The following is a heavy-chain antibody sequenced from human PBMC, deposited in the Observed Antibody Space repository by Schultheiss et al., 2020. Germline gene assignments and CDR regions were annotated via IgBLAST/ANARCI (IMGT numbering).Heavy chain of an antibody. CDR2: IYYSGST. Sequence: SETLSLTCAVYGGSFSGYYWSWIRQPPGKGLEWIGYIYYSGSTNYNPSLKSRVTISVDTSKNQFSLKLSSVTAADTAVYYCARGPVAVAGYYYYGMDVWGQGTTVTVSS. J-gene: IGHJ6*02. CDR3: ARGPVAVAGYYYYGMDV. CDR1: GGSFSGYY. D-gene: IGHD6-19*01. V-gene: IGHV4-59*08.